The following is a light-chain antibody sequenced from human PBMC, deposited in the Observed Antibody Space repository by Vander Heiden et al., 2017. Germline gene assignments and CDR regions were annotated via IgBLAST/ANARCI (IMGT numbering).Light chain of an antibody. Sequence: DIQMTQSPSYLSASIGDRVTITCRASQSITSYLNLYQHKPGRATKLLISGASSLVSVVPSRFSGAGSDTYFSLTINSLEPEDFATYYCQAAYGSLAFGQGTRLEIK. V-gene: IGKV1-39*01. CDR1: QSITSY. J-gene: IGKJ5*01. CDR3: QAAYGSLA. CDR2: GAS.